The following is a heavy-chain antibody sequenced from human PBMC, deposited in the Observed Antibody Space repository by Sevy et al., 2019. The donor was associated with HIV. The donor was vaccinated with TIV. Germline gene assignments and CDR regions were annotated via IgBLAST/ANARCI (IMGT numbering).Heavy chain of an antibody. V-gene: IGHV4-59*08. CDR3: AGENAWGRGYS. CDR2: IYYNGHI. D-gene: IGHD1-26*01. CDR1: GSSITSLY. J-gene: IGHJ4*02. Sequence: SETLSLTCTVSGSSITSLYWNWIRQPPGKGLEWIANIYYNGHINYNPSLKSRVTLSLDTSKNQFSLRLSSVTAADTAMYYCAGENAWGRGYSWGQGTLATVSS.